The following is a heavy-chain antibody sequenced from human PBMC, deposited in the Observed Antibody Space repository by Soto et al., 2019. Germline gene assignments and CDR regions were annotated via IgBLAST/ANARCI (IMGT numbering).Heavy chain of an antibody. Sequence: EVQLVESGGGLVQPGGSLRLSCAASGFTFSSYWMHWVRQAPGKGLVWVSRINSDGSSTSYADSVKGRFTISRDNAKSTLYMQTNSRSAGETAVYYYASDDLTPFDPSGQGTPVADSS. CDR1: GFTFSSYW. CDR3: ASDDLTPFDP. J-gene: IGHJ5*02. V-gene: IGHV3-74*01. CDR2: INSDGSST.